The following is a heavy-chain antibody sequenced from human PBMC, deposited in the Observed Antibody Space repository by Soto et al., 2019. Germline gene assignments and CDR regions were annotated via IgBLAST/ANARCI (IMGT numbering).Heavy chain of an antibody. V-gene: IGHV4-31*03. CDR1: GGSISSGGYY. D-gene: IGHD2-2*01. J-gene: IGHJ5*02. CDR2: IYYSGST. CDR3: ARGYCSSNSCLRYNWLDP. Sequence: SETLSLTCTVSGGSISSGGYYWSWIRQHPGKGLEWIGYIYYSGSTYYNPSLKSRVTISVDTSKNQFSLKLSSVTAADTAVYYCARGYCSSNSCLRYNWLDPWGQGTMVTVYS.